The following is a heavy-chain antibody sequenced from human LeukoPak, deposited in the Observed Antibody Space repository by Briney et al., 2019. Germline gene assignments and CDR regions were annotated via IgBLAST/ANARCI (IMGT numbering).Heavy chain of an antibody. D-gene: IGHD2-8*01. Sequence: PGGSLRLSCAASGFTFSSYRMHWVRQAPGKGLVWVSRINSDGSSTSYADSVKGRFTISRDNAKNTLYLQMNSLRAEDTAVYYCARARVYRGRKSYYYGMDVWGKGTTVTVSS. CDR1: GFTFSSYR. J-gene: IGHJ6*04. CDR3: ARARVYRGRKSYYYGMDV. V-gene: IGHV3-74*01. CDR2: INSDGSST.